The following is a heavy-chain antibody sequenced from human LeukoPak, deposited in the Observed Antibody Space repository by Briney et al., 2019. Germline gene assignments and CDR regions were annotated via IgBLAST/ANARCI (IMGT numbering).Heavy chain of an antibody. CDR1: GGSISSGGYY. V-gene: IGHV4-61*08. J-gene: IGHJ4*02. Sequence: SETLSLTCTVSGGSISSGGYYWSWIRQHPGKGLEWIGYIYYSGSTNYNPSLKSRVTISVDTSKNQFSLKLSSVTAADTAVYYCARGEEGRWLRKGPSFDYWGQGTLVTVSS. CDR3: ARGEEGRWLRKGPSFDY. CDR2: IYYSGST. D-gene: IGHD5-24*01.